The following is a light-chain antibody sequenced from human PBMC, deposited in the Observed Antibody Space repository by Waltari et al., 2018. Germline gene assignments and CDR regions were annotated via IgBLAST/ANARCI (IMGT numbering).Light chain of an antibody. CDR3: AAWDDSLSGCWV. CDR1: SSNIGSDT. CDR2: SDN. V-gene: IGLV1-44*01. J-gene: IGLJ3*02. Sequence: QSVLTQPPSASGTPGQRVTITCSGSSSNIGSDTVNWYQQLPGTAPRLLIYSDNKLPPGVADGCSGFKSGTSASLVSRGLHPEDEADYYCAAWDDSLSGCWVFGGGTRLTVL.